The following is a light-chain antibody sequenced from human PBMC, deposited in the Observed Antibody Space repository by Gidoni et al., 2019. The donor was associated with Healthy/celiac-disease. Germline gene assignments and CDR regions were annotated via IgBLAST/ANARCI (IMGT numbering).Light chain of an antibody. Sequence: EIVLTQSPATLSLSPGERATLSCRARQSVSSYLAWYQPNPGQAPRLLIYDASNRATGIPARFSGSGSGTDFTLTISSLEPDDFAVYYCQQRSNWPPIFTFGPGTKVDIK. V-gene: IGKV3-11*01. CDR1: QSVSSY. CDR3: QQRSNWPPIFT. CDR2: DAS. J-gene: IGKJ3*01.